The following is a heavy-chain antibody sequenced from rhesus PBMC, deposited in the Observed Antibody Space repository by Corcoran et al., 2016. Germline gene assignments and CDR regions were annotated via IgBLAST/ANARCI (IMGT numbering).Heavy chain of an antibody. CDR3: ARKYSGYPEAYDY. CDR1: GGSLSSNY. CDR2: ISGSGGST. V-gene: IGHV4-173*01. D-gene: IGHD5-24*01. J-gene: IGHJ4*01. Sequence: QLQLQESGPGLVKPSETLSLTCAVSGGSLSSNYWSWIRQPPGKGLEWIGRISGSGGSTDYNPSLKSRVTSSTDTSKNQFSRKRGAGTAADTAVYDCARKYSGYPEAYDYWGQGVLVTVSS.